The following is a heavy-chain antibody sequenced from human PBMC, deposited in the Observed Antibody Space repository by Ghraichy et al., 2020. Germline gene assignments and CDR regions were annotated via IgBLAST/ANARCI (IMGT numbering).Heavy chain of an antibody. CDR1: GGSISSSSYY. CDR2: IYYSGST. J-gene: IGHJ4*02. D-gene: IGHD2-15*01. Sequence: GSLRLSCTVSGGSISSSSYYWGWIRQPPGKGLEWIGSIYYSGSTYYNPSLKSRVTISVDTSKNQFSLKLSSVTAADTAVFYCARQPSDCSGGSCYPSPVDSWGQGTLVTVSS. V-gene: IGHV4-39*01. CDR3: ARQPSDCSGGSCYPSPVDS.